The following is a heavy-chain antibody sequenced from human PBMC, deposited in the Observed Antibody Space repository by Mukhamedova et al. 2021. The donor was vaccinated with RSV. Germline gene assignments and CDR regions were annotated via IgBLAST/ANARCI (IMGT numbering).Heavy chain of an antibody. J-gene: IGHJ4*02. CDR2: IYYSGST. V-gene: IGHV4-59*01. CDR3: AREQSGSGWYDLYY. D-gene: IGHD6-19*01. Sequence: WIRQPPGKGLEWIGYIYYSGSTNYNPSLKSRVTISVDTSKNQFSLKLSSMTAADTAVYYCAREQSGSGWYDLYYWGQGTL.